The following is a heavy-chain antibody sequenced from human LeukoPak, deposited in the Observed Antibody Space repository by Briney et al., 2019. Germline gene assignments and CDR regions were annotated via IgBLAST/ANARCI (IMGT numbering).Heavy chain of an antibody. J-gene: IGHJ4*02. V-gene: IGHV4-34*01. CDR3: ARGQREYYYGSGSPHFDY. D-gene: IGHD3-10*01. Sequence: PSETLSLTCAVYGGSFSGYYWSWIRQPLGKGLEWIGEINHSGSTNYNPSLKSRVTISVDTSKNQFSLKLSSVTAADTAVYYCARGQREYYYGSGSPHFDYWGQGTLVTVSS. CDR2: INHSGST. CDR1: GGSFSGYY.